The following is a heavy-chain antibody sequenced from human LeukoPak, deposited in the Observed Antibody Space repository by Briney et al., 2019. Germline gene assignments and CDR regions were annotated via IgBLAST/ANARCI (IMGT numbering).Heavy chain of an antibody. CDR1: GGSISNGGYY. Sequence: SETLSLTCTVSGGSISNGGYYWSWIRQHPGKGLEWIGYIYYNGRINYNPSLKSRIAISVDTSKNQFSLKLSSATAADTAVYYCARDRYYYDSSGYPPHYYYGMDVWGQGTTVTVSS. D-gene: IGHD3-22*01. CDR3: ARDRYYYDSSGYPPHYYYGMDV. CDR2: IYYNGRI. V-gene: IGHV4-31*03. J-gene: IGHJ6*02.